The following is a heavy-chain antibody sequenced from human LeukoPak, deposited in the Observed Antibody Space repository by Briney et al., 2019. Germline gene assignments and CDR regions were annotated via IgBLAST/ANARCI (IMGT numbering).Heavy chain of an antibody. J-gene: IGHJ6*02. Sequence: RASVKVSCKASGYTFTSYDINWVRQATGHGLEWMGWMNPNSGNTGYAQKFQGRVTMTRNTSISTAYMELSSLRSEDTAVYYCARARHPYYDFWSGYYTYYYYGMDVWGQGTTVTVSS. D-gene: IGHD3-3*01. CDR2: MNPNSGNT. V-gene: IGHV1-8*01. CDR3: ARARHPYYDFWSGYYTYYYYGMDV. CDR1: GYTFTSYD.